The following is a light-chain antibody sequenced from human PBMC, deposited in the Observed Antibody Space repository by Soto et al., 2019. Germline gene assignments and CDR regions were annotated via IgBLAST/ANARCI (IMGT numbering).Light chain of an antibody. J-gene: IGKJ4*01. V-gene: IGKV3D-15*01. Sequence: EIVMTQSPATLSVSPGERVTLSCRASQHIGSNLAWYQQKPGQAPRLLIYDASTRATGIPGRFSGSGSGTEFTLSISSLQYEDFAVYYCQQFNIWQLTFGGGTKVDIK. CDR3: QQFNIWQLT. CDR1: QHIGSN. CDR2: DAS.